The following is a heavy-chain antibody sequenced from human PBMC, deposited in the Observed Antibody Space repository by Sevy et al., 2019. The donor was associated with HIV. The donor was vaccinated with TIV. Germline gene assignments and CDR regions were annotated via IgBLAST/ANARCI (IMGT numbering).Heavy chain of an antibody. J-gene: IGHJ6*02. Sequence: SETLSLTCAVSGGSISSSNWWSWVRQPPGKGLEWIGEIYHSGSTNYNPSLKSRVTISVDKSKNQFSLKLSSVTAADTAVYYCARAPGGSGSYDYYYGMDVWGQWTTVTVSS. CDR2: IYHSGST. D-gene: IGHD3-10*01. CDR1: GGSISSSNW. V-gene: IGHV4-4*02. CDR3: ARAPGGSGSYDYYYGMDV.